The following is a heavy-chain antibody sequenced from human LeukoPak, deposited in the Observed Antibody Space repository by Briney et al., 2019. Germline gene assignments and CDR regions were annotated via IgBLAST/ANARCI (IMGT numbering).Heavy chain of an antibody. CDR2: IYYSGST. V-gene: IGHV4-39*01. CDR1: GGSISSSNYY. Sequence: SETLSLTCTVSGGSISSSNYYWGWIRQPPGKGLEWIATIYYSGSTYYNPSLKSRVTISVDTSKNQFSLKLNSVSAADTAVYYCASHKGGVGDWFDPWGQGTLVTVSS. J-gene: IGHJ5*02. CDR3: ASHKGGVGDWFDP. D-gene: IGHD3-16*01.